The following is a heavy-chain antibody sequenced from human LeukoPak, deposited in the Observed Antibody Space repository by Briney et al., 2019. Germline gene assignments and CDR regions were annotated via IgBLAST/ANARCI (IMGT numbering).Heavy chain of an antibody. Sequence: GGSLRLSCAASGFSFSTQRMHWVRQAPGKGLVWVSYINIDERITGYADSVKGRFTISRDNAKNSLFLQMNSLRAEDTAVYYCARDNGWSADFWGQGTLVTVSS. V-gene: IGHV3-74*01. J-gene: IGHJ4*02. CDR3: ARDNGWSADF. D-gene: IGHD2-15*01. CDR1: GFSFSTQR. CDR2: INIDERIT.